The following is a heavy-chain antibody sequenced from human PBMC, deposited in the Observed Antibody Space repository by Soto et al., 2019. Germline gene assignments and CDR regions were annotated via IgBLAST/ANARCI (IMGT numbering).Heavy chain of an antibody. CDR1: GFIFSNYG. Sequence: QVQLVESGGGVVQPGTSLRLSCAASGFIFSNYGMHWVRQAPGKGLEWVAVISHDGSNKYYADSVRGRFTISRDSSKNTLYLPLNRLRAEDPAVYYCAKTKEQKLIRPSCDYWGLGTQVTVSS. CDR3: AKTKEQKLIRPSCDY. CDR2: ISHDGSNK. V-gene: IGHV3-30*18. J-gene: IGHJ4*02. D-gene: IGHD3-16*01.